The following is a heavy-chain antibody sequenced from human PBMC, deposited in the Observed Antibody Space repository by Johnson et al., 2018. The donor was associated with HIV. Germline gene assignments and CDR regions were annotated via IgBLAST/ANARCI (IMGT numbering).Heavy chain of an antibody. V-gene: IGHV3-30*02. D-gene: IGHD6-13*01. J-gene: IGHJ3*02. CDR2: IRYAGSNT. Sequence: QMMLVESGGGVVQPGGSLRLSCAAFGFTFSSYGMHWVRQAPGKGLEWVAFIRYAGSNTYYADSVKGRFTISRDNSKNTLYLQMNSLRAEDTAVYYCAYPREGSSWSNDAFDIWGQGTMVTVSS. CDR1: GFTFSSYG. CDR3: AYPREGSSWSNDAFDI.